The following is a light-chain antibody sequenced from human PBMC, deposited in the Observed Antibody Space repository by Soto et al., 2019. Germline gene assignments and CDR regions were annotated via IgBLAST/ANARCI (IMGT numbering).Light chain of an antibody. Sequence: DIQVTRSPSSVSASVGNIFTITCRARQGISSWLAWYQQKKGQAPKLLIYAASSLQSGVPSRLSGSEYGTDFTLTISSLQTEDFETYYCQQANSFPLTFGQGTRLEIK. CDR2: AAS. CDR3: QQANSFPLT. V-gene: IGKV1-12*01. CDR1: QGISSW. J-gene: IGKJ5*01.